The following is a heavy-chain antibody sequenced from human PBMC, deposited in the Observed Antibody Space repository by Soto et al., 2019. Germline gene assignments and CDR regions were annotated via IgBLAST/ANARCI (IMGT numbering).Heavy chain of an antibody. CDR3: ARGPVTTPCFDY. D-gene: IGHD4-17*01. V-gene: IGHV4-34*01. J-gene: IGHJ4*02. CDR1: GGSFSGYY. Sequence: QVQLQQWGAGLLKPSETLSLTCAVYGGSFSGYYWSWIRQPPGKGLEWIGEINHSGSTNYNPSLMSRVTISVDTSKNQFSLKLSSVTAADTAVYYCARGPVTTPCFDYWGQGTLVTVSS. CDR2: INHSGST.